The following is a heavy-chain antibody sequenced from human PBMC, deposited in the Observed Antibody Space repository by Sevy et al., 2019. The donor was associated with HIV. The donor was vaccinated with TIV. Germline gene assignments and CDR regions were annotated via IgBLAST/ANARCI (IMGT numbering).Heavy chain of an antibody. CDR2: ISGGGGGT. V-gene: IGHV3-23*01. Sequence: GGSLRLSCAASGFTFNNYAMSWVRQAPGKGLEGKGLEWVSTISGGGGGTYYADSVRGRVTISRDNSKKTLYLQVNSLRVEDTAVYYCAKHYIHDIADGWYFDLWGRGTLVTVSS. D-gene: IGHD6-13*01. J-gene: IGHJ2*01. CDR1: GFTFNNYA. CDR3: AKHYIHDIADGWYFDL.